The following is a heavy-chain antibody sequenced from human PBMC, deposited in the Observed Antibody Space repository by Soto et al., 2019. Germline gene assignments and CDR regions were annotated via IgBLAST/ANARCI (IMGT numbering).Heavy chain of an antibody. CDR3: ARGIAAAHYYYYGMDV. CDR1: GGSISSYY. V-gene: IGHV4-59*01. Sequence: ETLSLTCTVSGGSISSYYWSWIRQPPGKGLEWIGYIYYSGSTNYNPSLKSRVTISVDTSKNQFSLKLSSVTAADTAVYYCARGIAAAHYYYYGMDVWGQGTTVTVSS. D-gene: IGHD6-13*01. CDR2: IYYSGST. J-gene: IGHJ6*02.